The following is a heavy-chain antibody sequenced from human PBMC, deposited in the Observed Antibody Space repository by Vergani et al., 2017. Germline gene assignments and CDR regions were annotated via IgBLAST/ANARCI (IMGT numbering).Heavy chain of an antibody. D-gene: IGHD6-13*01. CDR3: AKGAAEI. Sequence: QVQLVESGGGVVQPGRSLRLSCAASGFTFSSYAMHWVRQAPGKGLEWVAVISYDGSNKYYADSVKGRFTISRDNSKNTLYLQMNSLRAEDTAVYYCAKGAAEIGGQGTLVTVSS. V-gene: IGHV3-30-3*01. CDR2: ISYDGSNK. CDR1: GFTFSSYA. J-gene: IGHJ4*02.